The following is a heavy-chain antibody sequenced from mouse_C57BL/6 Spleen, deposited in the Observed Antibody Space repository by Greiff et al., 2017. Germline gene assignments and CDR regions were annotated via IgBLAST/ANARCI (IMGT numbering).Heavy chain of an antibody. CDR3: ARDGMITTGYYYAMDY. Sequence: EVQVVESGGGLVKPGGSLKLSCAASGFTFSDYGMHWVRQAPEKGLEWVAYISSGSRTIYYADTVKGRFTISRDNAKITLFLQMTSLRSEDTAMYYCARDGMITTGYYYAMDYWGQGTSGTVSS. CDR2: ISSGSRTI. D-gene: IGHD2-4*01. V-gene: IGHV5-17*01. J-gene: IGHJ4*01. CDR1: GFTFSDYG.